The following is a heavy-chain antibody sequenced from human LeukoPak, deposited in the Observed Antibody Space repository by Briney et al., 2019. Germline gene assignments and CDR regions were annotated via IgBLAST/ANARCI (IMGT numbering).Heavy chain of an antibody. D-gene: IGHD3-10*01. V-gene: IGHV3-21*01. CDR3: ARVGYGSGSYYNP. Sequence: GGSLRLSCAASGFTFSSYSMIWVRQAPGKGLEWVSSISSSSSYIYYADSVKRRFTISRDNAKNSLYLQMNSLRAEDTAVYYCARVGYGSGSYYNPWGQGTLVTVSS. CDR1: GFTFSSYS. J-gene: IGHJ5*02. CDR2: ISSSSSYI.